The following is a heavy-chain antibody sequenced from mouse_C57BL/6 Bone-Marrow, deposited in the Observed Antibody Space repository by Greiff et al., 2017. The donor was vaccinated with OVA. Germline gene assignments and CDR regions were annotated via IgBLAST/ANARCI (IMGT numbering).Heavy chain of an antibody. Sequence: QVQLQQPGAELVMPGASVKLSCKASGYTFTSYWMHWVKQRPGQGLEWIGEIDPSDSYTNYNQKFKGKSTLTVDKSSSTAYMQLSSLTSEDSAVYYCAREEYGSGYEYFYVWGTGTTVTVSS. V-gene: IGHV1-69*01. CDR3: AREEYGSGYEYFYV. CDR2: IDPSDSYT. J-gene: IGHJ1*03. D-gene: IGHD1-1*01. CDR1: GYTFTSYW.